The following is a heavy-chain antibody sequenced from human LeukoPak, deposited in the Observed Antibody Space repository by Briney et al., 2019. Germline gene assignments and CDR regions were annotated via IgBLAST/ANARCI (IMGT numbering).Heavy chain of an antibody. V-gene: IGHV3-48*03. CDR1: GFTFSRYR. Sequence: GGSLRLSCAASGFTFSRYRMNWVRQAPGKGLEWVSYISRSGSTIYYADSVKGRFTISRDNAKNSLYLQMNSLRAEDTAVYYCARRVIVVGLDYWGQGTLVTVSS. D-gene: IGHD3-22*01. J-gene: IGHJ4*02. CDR3: ARRVIVVGLDY. CDR2: ISRSGSTI.